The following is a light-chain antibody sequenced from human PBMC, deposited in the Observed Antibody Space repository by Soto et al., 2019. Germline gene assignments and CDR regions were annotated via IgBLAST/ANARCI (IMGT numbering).Light chain of an antibody. CDR3: QQSYSSPRA. CDR2: AAS. Sequence: DIQMTQSPSSLSASVGDRVTITCRTSQSIDYFLNWFQQKPGKAPKLLIHAASSLQSGVPSRFSGSGSGTDFTLTISRLQPDDSATYYCQQSYSSPRAFGQGTKVEIK. J-gene: IGKJ1*01. CDR1: QSIDYF. V-gene: IGKV1-39*01.